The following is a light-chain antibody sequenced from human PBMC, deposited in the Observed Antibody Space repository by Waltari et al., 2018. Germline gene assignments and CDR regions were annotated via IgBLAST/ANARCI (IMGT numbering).Light chain of an antibody. Sequence: DIQMTQSPSTLSASVGDRVTITCRASQSVSPWLAWYQQKPGTAPKVLIYDVPTLESGVPSRFSGSASGTEFTLTISSLQPDDFATYYCQQYNSFYLAFGQGTRVEIK. J-gene: IGKJ1*01. CDR1: QSVSPW. CDR3: QQYNSFYLA. CDR2: DVP. V-gene: IGKV1-5*01.